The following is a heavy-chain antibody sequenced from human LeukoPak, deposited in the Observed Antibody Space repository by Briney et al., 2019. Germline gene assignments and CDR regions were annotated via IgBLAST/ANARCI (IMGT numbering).Heavy chain of an antibody. CDR2: IYYSGNT. V-gene: IGHV4-39*07. CDR3: AREVVVGGPNWFDP. J-gene: IGHJ5*02. CDR1: GDSISTSNSY. Sequence: SETLSLTCTVSGDSISTSNSYWGWIRQPPGKGLEWIGSIYYSGNTYYNASLKSRVTISVDTSKNQFSLKLTSVTAADTAVYYCAREVVVGGPNWFDPWGQGTLVTVSS. D-gene: IGHD2-15*01.